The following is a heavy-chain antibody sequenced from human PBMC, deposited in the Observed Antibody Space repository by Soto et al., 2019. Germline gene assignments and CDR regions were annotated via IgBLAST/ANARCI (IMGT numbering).Heavy chain of an antibody. CDR1: GFTFGDYA. J-gene: IGHJ5*02. CDR3: TRARYCGGDCYSGGNWFDP. V-gene: IGHV3-49*03. Sequence: GWSLRLSCTASGFTFGDYAMSWFRQAPGKGLEWVGFIRSKAYGGTTEYAASVKGRFTISRDDSKSIAYLQMNSLKTEDTAVYYCTRARYCGGDCYSGGNWFDPWGQGTLVTVSS. D-gene: IGHD2-21*02. CDR2: IRSKAYGGTT.